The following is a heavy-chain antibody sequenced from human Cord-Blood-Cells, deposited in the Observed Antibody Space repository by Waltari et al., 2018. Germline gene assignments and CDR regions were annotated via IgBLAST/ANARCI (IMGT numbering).Heavy chain of an antibody. D-gene: IGHD3-3*01. V-gene: IGHV1-8*03. CDR2: MNPNSGNT. J-gene: IGHJ4*02. CDR3: ARSPDFWSGYCLDY. Sequence: QVQLVQSGAEVKKPGASVKVSCKASGYTFTSYDINWVRQATGQGLEWMGWMNPNSGNTGYAQKFQGRVTITRNTSISTAYMELSSLRSEDTAVDYCARSPDFWSGYCLDYWGQGTLVTVAS. CDR1: GYTFTSYD.